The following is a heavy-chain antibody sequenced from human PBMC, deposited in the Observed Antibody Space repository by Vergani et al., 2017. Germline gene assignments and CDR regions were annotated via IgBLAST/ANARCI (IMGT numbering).Heavy chain of an antibody. CDR1: GFTLSNYD. CDR2: IRFDGSNK. CDR3: ARHFRGWGIDY. J-gene: IGHJ4*02. V-gene: IGHV3-30*02. Sequence: QVQLVESGGGVVQRGGSLRLSCATSGFTLSNYDMQWVRQGPGKGLELVAFIRFDGSNKYYADSVKGRFTLSRDFPKNTLYLQMNSLRTEDTATYYCARHFRGWGIDYWGQGTQVIVSS. D-gene: IGHD3-16*01.